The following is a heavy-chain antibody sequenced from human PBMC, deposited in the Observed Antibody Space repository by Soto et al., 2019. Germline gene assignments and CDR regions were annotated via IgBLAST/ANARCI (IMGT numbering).Heavy chain of an antibody. CDR3: ASRSPALDY. Sequence: GGSLRLSCAASGFTFSSYGMHLVRQAPGKGLEWVAVIWYDGSNKYYADFVKGRFTISRDNSKNTLYLQMNSLRAEDTAVYYCASRSPALDYWGQGTLVTVSS. V-gene: IGHV3-33*01. D-gene: IGHD2-2*01. CDR1: GFTFSSYG. J-gene: IGHJ4*02. CDR2: IWYDGSNK.